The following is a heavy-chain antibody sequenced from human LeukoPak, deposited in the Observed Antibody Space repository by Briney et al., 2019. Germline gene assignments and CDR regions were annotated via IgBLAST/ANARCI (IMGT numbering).Heavy chain of an antibody. Sequence: GGSLRLSCAVSGFTFSRYSMNWVRQAPGKGLEWVSYISSSRSTIYYADSVKGRFTISRDNAKNSLYLQMNSLRAEDTAVYYCAREAPTIFGVLTGGGLDYWGQGTLVTVSS. V-gene: IGHV3-48*01. D-gene: IGHD3-3*01. CDR3: AREAPTIFGVLTGGGLDY. CDR1: GFTFSRYS. CDR2: ISSSRSTI. J-gene: IGHJ4*02.